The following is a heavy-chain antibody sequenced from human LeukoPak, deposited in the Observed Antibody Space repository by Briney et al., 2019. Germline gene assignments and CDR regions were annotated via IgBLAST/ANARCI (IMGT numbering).Heavy chain of an antibody. CDR2: IKQDGSEK. CDR1: GFTFSSYW. V-gene: IGHV3-7*01. J-gene: IGHJ4*02. CDR3: ARPNLSYYYDSSGYTY. Sequence: GGSLRLSCAASGFTFSSYWMSWVRQAPGKGLEWVANIKQDGSEKYYVDSVKGRFTISRDNAKNSLYLQMNSLRAEDTAVYYCARPNLSYYYDSSGYTYWGQGTLVTVYS. D-gene: IGHD3-22*01.